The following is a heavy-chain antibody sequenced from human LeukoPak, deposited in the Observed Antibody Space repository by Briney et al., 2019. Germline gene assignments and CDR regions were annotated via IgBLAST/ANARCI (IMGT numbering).Heavy chain of an antibody. V-gene: IGHV3-48*01. CDR3: TRDPEWGVWFDS. J-gene: IGHJ5*01. Sequence: GGSLILSCAASGFTFSNYIMNWVRQAPGKGLEWVSYISPDSRTIYYADSVKGRFTISRDNAKNSLYLQMNSLRAEDTAVYYCTRDPEWGVWFDSWGQGTLVTVSS. CDR2: ISPDSRTI. D-gene: IGHD3-3*01. CDR1: GFTFSNYI.